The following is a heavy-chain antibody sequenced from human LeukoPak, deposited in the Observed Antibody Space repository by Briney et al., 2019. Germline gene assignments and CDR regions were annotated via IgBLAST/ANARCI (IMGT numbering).Heavy chain of an antibody. Sequence: ASVKVSCKASGYTFTGYYMHWVRQAPGQGLEWMGRINPNSGGTNYAQKFQGRVTMTTDTSTSTAYMELRSLRSDDTAVYYCALNDDAFDIWGQGTMVTVSS. CDR2: INPNSGGT. CDR1: GYTFTGYY. D-gene: IGHD1-1*01. V-gene: IGHV1-2*06. J-gene: IGHJ3*02. CDR3: ALNDDAFDI.